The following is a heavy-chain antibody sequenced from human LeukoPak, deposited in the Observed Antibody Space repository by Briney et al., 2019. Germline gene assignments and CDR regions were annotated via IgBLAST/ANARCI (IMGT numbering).Heavy chain of an antibody. CDR2: ISYDGSNK. D-gene: IGHD1-26*01. J-gene: IGHJ6*02. Sequence: GGSLRLSCAASGFTFSSYAMHWVRQAPGKGLEWVAVISYDGSNKYYADSVKGRFTISRDNSKNTLYLQMNSLRAEDTAVYYCARDSGSYYAYGMDVWGQGTTVTVSS. CDR1: GFTFSSYA. CDR3: ARDSGSYYAYGMDV. V-gene: IGHV3-30*04.